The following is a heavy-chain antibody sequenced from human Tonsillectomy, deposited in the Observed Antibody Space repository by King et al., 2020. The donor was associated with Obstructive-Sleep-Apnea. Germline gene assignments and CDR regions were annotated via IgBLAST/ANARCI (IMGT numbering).Heavy chain of an antibody. Sequence: VQLVESGGGLVQPGGSLRLSCAASGFTVSSNYMSWVRQAPGKGLEWVSVIYRGGSTYYADSVKGRFTISRDNSKNTLYLQMNSLRAEDTAVYYCARVGLHSSYDHFFREYYFDFWGQGTLVTVSS. J-gene: IGHJ4*02. CDR2: IYRGGST. CDR3: ARVGLHSSYDHFFREYYFDF. CDR1: GFTVSSNY. D-gene: IGHD5-12*01. V-gene: IGHV3-66*01.